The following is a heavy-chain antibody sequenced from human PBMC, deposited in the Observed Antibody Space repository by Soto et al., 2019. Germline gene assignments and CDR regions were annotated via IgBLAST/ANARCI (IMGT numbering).Heavy chain of an antibody. CDR2: IIPIFGTA. J-gene: IGHJ6*02. V-gene: IGHV1-69*01. Sequence: QVQLVQSGAEVKKPGSSVKVSCKASGGTFSSYAISWVRQAPGQGLEWMGGIIPIFGTANYAQKFQGRVTITADESTSTAYMELSSLRSEDTAVYYCAPLGYCTNGVCRDYYYYGMDVWGQGTTVTVSS. CDR1: GGTFSSYA. D-gene: IGHD2-8*01. CDR3: APLGYCTNGVCRDYYYYGMDV.